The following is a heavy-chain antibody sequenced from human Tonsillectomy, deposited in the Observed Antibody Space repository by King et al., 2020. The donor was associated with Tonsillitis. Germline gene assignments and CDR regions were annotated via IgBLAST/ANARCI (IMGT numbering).Heavy chain of an antibody. CDR3: ATNDGPHYYDSSGYYPEYFQH. V-gene: IGHV3-23*04. CDR1: GFTFSSYA. CDR2: FSGSGGCT. J-gene: IGHJ1*01. Sequence: VQLVESGGGLVQPGGSLRLSCAVSGFTFSSYAMSWVRQAPGKGLEWVAAFSGSGGCTSYADSVKGRVTISRDNSMNTLFLQMNSRRSEESAVYYCATNDGPHYYDSSGYYPEYFQHWGQGTLVTVSS. D-gene: IGHD3-22*01.